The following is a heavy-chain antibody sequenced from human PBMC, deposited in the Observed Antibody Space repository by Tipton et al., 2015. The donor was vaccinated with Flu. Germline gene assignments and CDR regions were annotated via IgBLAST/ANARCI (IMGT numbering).Heavy chain of an antibody. D-gene: IGHD2-21*02. J-gene: IGHJ4*02. CDR2: FSPYNGNI. Sequence: QLVQSGAEVKKPGASVKVSCKASGYTFTTYGITWVRQAPGQGLEWMGWFSPYNGNIDYAHKFQGRVTMTRDTSTSTAYLELRNLSSDDRAVFYCGRDASRLYCGGDCFLFDYWGQGTLVTVSS. CDR1: GYTFTTYG. CDR3: GRDASRLYCGGDCFLFDY. V-gene: IGHV1-18*01.